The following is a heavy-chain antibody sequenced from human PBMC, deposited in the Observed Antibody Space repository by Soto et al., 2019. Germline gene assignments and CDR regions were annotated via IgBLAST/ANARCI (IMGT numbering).Heavy chain of an antibody. CDR3: ASSYGTSWYGDY. CDR1: GVTFNNYA. Sequence: QLVLVQSGAEVKKPGSSVTVSCKASGVTFNNYAVTWVRQAPGQGLEWIGGIIPVIGSANYAQKFQGRVTISADESTSTAYMDLNSLRSEDTAVYYCASSYGTSWYGDYWGQGTLVTVSS. V-gene: IGHV1-69*01. D-gene: IGHD6-13*01. J-gene: IGHJ4*02. CDR2: IIPVIGSA.